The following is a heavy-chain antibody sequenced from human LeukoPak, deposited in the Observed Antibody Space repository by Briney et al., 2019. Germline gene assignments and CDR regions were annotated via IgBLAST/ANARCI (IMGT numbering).Heavy chain of an antibody. Sequence: GGSLRLSCAASGFTFSSYGMTWVRQAPGKGLEWVSVISGSGDSTYYADSVKGRFTISRDNSKNTLFLQMNSLRAEDTAVYYCAKDGGLWVSAHWGDSWGRGTLVTVSS. CDR3: AKDGGLWVSAHWGDS. V-gene: IGHV3-23*01. J-gene: IGHJ4*02. CDR2: ISGSGDST. CDR1: GFTFSSYG. D-gene: IGHD7-27*01.